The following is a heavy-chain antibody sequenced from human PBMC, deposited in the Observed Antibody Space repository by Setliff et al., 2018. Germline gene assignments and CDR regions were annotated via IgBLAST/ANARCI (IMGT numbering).Heavy chain of an antibody. Sequence: ETLSLTCTVSGDSISSGVYYWGWIRQPPGKGLEWIGRIFYRGDTYYNASLKSRLTISVDTSKNQFSLNLRSVTAADTAVYYCARTGTYRYFDYWGQGTLVTVSS. J-gene: IGHJ4*02. CDR2: IFYRGDT. D-gene: IGHD1-1*01. V-gene: IGHV4-39*01. CDR3: ARTGTYRYFDY. CDR1: GDSISSGVYY.